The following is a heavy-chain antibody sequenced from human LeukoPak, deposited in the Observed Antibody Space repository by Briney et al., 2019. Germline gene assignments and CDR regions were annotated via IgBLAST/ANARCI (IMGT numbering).Heavy chain of an antibody. J-gene: IGHJ4*02. Sequence: SVKVSCKASGYTFTSYDINWVRQATGQGLEWMGWINPNSGNTGYAQKFQGRVTMTRNTSISTAYMELSSLRSEDTAVYYCARGFSGRRRYYYDSSGHNYWGQGTLVTVSS. CDR2: INPNSGNT. V-gene: IGHV1-8*01. CDR3: ARGFSGRRRYYYDSSGHNY. CDR1: GYTFTSYD. D-gene: IGHD3-22*01.